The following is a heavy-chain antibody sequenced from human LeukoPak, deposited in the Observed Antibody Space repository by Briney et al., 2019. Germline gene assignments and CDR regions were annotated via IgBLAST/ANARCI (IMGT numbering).Heavy chain of an antibody. V-gene: IGHV5-51*01. CDR2: IFPDDSDT. CDR1: GYSFSGYW. D-gene: IGHD2-15*01. J-gene: IGHJ4*01. CDR3: ARQESEMTTPANRYFDL. Sequence: GESLKISCKGSGYSFSGYWIGWVRQMPGKGLEWMGIIFPDDSDTIYSPSFQGHVTISADKSINTAYLQWSDLKASDSAMYYCARQESEMTTPANRYFDLWXXXTLITVSS.